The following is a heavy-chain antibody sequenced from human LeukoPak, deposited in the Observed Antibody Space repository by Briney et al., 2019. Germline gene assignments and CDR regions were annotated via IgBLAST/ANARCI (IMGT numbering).Heavy chain of an antibody. Sequence: ASVKVSCKASRYTFTSYDINSVRQAAGQGLKWMGWINPNSGNTGYAQKFQGRVTMTRNTSISTAYMELSSLRSEDTAVYYCALLGGKLLWRIDYWGQGTRVTVSS. CDR3: ALLGGKLLWRIDY. D-gene: IGHD3-10*01. CDR1: RYTFTSYD. J-gene: IGHJ4*02. CDR2: INPNSGNT. V-gene: IGHV1-8*01.